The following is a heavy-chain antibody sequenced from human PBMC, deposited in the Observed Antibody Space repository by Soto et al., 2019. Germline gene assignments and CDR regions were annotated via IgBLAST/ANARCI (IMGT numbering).Heavy chain of an antibody. Sequence: ASVKVSCKASGYTFTSYGITWVRQAPGQGLERMGWITTHNGNTNYAQKFQGGVTMTTDTSTSTASMELRSLRSDDTAVYYCARDDYIWGSYRYRSGYWGQGTLVTVSS. CDR2: ITTHNGNT. CDR3: ARDDYIWGSYRYRSGY. D-gene: IGHD3-16*02. V-gene: IGHV1-18*01. CDR1: GYTFTSYG. J-gene: IGHJ4*02.